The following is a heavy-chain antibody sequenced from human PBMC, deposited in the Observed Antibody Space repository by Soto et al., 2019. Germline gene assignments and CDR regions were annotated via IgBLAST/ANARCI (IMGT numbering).Heavy chain of an antibody. D-gene: IGHD3-9*01. V-gene: IGHV5-51*01. CDR1: GYTFTNYW. CDR2: IYPGDSDT. J-gene: IGHJ6*02. CDR3: GRLTGLPHYYSTDV. Sequence: RKISCQGSGYTFTNYWIGWVRQMPGKGLEWMGVIYPGDSDTKYSPSFQGQVTFSADKSINTAYLQWTSLKASDTAMYFCGRLTGLPHYYSTDVWGQGTTVTVSS.